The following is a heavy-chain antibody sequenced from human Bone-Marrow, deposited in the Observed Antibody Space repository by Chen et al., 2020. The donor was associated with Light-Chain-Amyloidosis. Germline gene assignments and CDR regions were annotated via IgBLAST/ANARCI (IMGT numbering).Heavy chain of an antibody. CDR3: ARARGADY. Sequence: EVQLVESGGGLVQPGGSLRLSCAASGFTFSSYSMSWVRQAPGKGLEWVSYISTSSSINYADSVKGRFTISRDNAKNSLYLQMNSLRDEDTAVYYCARARGADYWGQGTLVTVSS. CDR1: GFTFSSYS. V-gene: IGHV3-48*02. J-gene: IGHJ4*02. D-gene: IGHD3-16*01. CDR2: ISTSSSI.